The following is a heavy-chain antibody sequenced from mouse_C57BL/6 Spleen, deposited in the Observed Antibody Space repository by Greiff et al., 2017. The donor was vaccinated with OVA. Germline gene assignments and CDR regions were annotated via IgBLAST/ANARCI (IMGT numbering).Heavy chain of an antibody. CDR3: ASPGRAMDY. CDR2: ISRGSSTI. Sequence: EVMLVESGGGLVKPGGSLKLSCAASGFTFSDYGMHWVRQAPEKGLEWVAYISRGSSTIYYADTVKGRFTISRDNAKNTLFLQMTSLRSEDTAMYYCASPGRAMDYWGQGTAVTVSS. V-gene: IGHV5-17*01. J-gene: IGHJ4*01. CDR1: GFTFSDYG.